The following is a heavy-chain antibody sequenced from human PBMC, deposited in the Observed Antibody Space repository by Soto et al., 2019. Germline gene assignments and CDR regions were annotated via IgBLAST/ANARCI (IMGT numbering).Heavy chain of an antibody. V-gene: IGHV3-30*18. CDR3: AKDQWPFDI. Sequence: QVQLVESGGGVVQPGRSLRLSCAASGFTFSSYGMHWVRQAPGKGLEWVAVISYDGSNKYYADSVKGRFTISRDNSKNTLYLRMNSLRAEDTAVYYCAKDQWPFDIWGQGTMVTVSS. D-gene: IGHD2-8*01. CDR1: GFTFSSYG. J-gene: IGHJ3*02. CDR2: ISYDGSNK.